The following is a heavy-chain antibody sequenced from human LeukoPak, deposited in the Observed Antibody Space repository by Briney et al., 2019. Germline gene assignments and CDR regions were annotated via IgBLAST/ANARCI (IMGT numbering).Heavy chain of an antibody. V-gene: IGHV1-8*03. CDR1: GYTFTSYD. CDR3: ARGGYCSGGSCHGWFDP. D-gene: IGHD2-15*01. Sequence: GASVKVSCKASGYTFTSYDINWVRQATGQGLEWMGWMNPNSGNTGYAQKFQGRVTITRNTSISTAYMELSSLRSEDTAVYYCARGGYCSGGSCHGWFDPWGQGTLVTVSS. CDR2: MNPNSGNT. J-gene: IGHJ5*02.